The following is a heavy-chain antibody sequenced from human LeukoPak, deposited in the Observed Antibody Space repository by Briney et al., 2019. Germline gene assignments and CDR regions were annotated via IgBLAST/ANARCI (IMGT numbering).Heavy chain of an antibody. D-gene: IGHD6-19*01. CDR1: GGSISSYH. CDR3: ARLIAVTGTVDYFDS. V-gene: IGHV4-59*08. J-gene: IGHJ4*02. CDR2: IHYSGIT. Sequence: SETLSLTCTVSGGSISSYHWSWIRQPPGKGLERLGYIHYSGITNYNPSPKSRVTISVDTSRTQFFLKLNSVTAADTAVYYCARLIAVTGTVDYFDSWGQGTLVTVSS.